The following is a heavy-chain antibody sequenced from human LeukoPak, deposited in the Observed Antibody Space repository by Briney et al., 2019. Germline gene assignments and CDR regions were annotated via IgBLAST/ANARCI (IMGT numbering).Heavy chain of an antibody. D-gene: IGHD3-9*01. V-gene: IGHV3-23*01. Sequence: PGGSLRLSCAASGFTFSSYAMSWVRQAPGKGLEWVSAISGSGGSTYYADSVKGRFTISRDNSKNTLYLQMNSLRAEDTAVYFCARDIFSLPIHAFNIWGQGTMVTVSS. CDR3: ARDIFSLPIHAFNI. J-gene: IGHJ3*02. CDR2: ISGSGGST. CDR1: GFTFSSYA.